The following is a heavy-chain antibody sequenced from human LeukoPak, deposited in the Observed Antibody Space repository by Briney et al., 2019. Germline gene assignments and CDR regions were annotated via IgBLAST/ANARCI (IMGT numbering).Heavy chain of an antibody. D-gene: IGHD3-16*01. CDR3: ARETSQKGAHYMDV. CDR2: IDHTGIT. CDR1: DDSITIYY. V-gene: IGHV4-59*01. Sequence: PSETLSLTCTVSDDSITIYYWSWIRQPPGKGLEWIGYIDHTGITNYNPSLNSRVTISRDTSKNHFSLELSSVTAADTAVYYCARETSQKGAHYMDVWGKGTTVTISS. J-gene: IGHJ6*03.